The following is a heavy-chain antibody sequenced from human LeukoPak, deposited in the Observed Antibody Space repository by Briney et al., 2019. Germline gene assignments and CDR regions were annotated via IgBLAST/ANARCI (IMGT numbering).Heavy chain of an antibody. CDR1: GVSINDYY. Sequence: SETLSLTCGVFGVSINDYYWSWIRQSPGKGLEWIGEISHTEGTRYNPSLESRVTMSVGTSENQLSLKLIFVTAADTAVYYCARIRCGXSGSVCYNHWGLGTLVTVSS. CDR2: ISHTEGT. CDR3: ARIRCGXSGSVCYNH. J-gene: IGHJ4*02. V-gene: IGHV4-34*01. D-gene: IGHD3-9*01.